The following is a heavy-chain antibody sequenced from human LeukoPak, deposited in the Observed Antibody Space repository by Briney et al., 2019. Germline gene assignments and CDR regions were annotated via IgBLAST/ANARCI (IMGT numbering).Heavy chain of an antibody. Sequence: GGSLRLSCAASGFXFSSYSMNWVRQAPGKGLEWVSSISSSSSYIYYADSVKGRFTISRDNAKNSLYLQMNSLRAEDTAVYYCARAGYSSSWYPYYFDYWGQGTLVTVSS. V-gene: IGHV3-21*01. CDR1: GFXFSSYS. J-gene: IGHJ4*02. CDR3: ARAGYSSSWYPYYFDY. CDR2: ISSSSSYI. D-gene: IGHD6-13*01.